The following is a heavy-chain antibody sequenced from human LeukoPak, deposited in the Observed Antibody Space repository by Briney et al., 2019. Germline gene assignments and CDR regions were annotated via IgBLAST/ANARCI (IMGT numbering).Heavy chain of an antibody. V-gene: IGHV4-30-4*01. J-gene: IGHJ4*02. D-gene: IGHD3-22*01. Sequence: SETLSLTCTVSGGSISSGDYCWSWIRQPPGKGLEWIGYIYYSGSTYYNPSLKSRVTISVDTSKNQFSLKLSSVTAADTAVYYCARAYYDSSGSPIFDYWGQGTLVTVSS. CDR2: IYYSGST. CDR3: ARAYYDSSGSPIFDY. CDR1: GGSISSGDYC.